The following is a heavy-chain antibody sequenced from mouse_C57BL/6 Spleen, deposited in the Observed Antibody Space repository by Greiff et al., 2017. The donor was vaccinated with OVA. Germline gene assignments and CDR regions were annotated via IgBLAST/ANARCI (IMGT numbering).Heavy chain of an antibody. CDR2: IYPGSGNT. D-gene: IGHD4-1*02. CDR3: ASRPNWDGVGWFAY. J-gene: IGHJ3*01. V-gene: IGHV1-84*01. Sequence: QVQLQQSGPELVKPGASVKISCKASGYTFTDYYINWVKQRPGQGLEWIGWIYPGSGNTNYNEKFKGKATLTGDTPYSTAYMQLSSLTSEDSAVYFCASRPNWDGVGWFAYWGQGTLVTVSA. CDR1: GYTFTDYY.